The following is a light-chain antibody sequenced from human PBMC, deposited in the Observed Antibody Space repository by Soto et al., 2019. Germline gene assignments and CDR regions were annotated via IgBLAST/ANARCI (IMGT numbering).Light chain of an antibody. J-gene: IGKJ1*01. CDR2: AAS. CDR3: QQSYNTPRT. V-gene: IGKV1-39*01. Sequence: IQMTQSPSSLSSSVGYRVTITSQASQSISSYLNWYQQKPGKAPKLLIYAASSLQSGVPSRFSGSGSGTDFTLTISSLQPEDFATYYCQQSYNTPRTFGQGTKVDIK. CDR1: QSISSY.